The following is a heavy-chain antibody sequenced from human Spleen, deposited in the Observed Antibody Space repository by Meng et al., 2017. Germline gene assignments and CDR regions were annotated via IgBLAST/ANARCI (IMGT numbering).Heavy chain of an antibody. D-gene: IGHD2-15*01. Sequence: ASVKVSCKASGGTFSSYAINWVRQAPGQGLEWMGWISGYNGNTNYAQKFKGRVTMTTDTSTSTAYMELRSLRSDDTAVYYCARVVGVTISHIDYWGQGTTVTVSS. CDR1: GGTFSSYA. J-gene: IGHJ6*02. CDR2: ISGYNGNT. CDR3: ARVVGVTISHIDY. V-gene: IGHV1-18*01.